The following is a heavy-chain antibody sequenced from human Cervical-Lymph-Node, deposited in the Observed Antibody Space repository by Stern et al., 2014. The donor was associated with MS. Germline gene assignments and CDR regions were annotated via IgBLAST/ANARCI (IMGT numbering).Heavy chain of an antibody. CDR3: ATAGRESFDY. J-gene: IGHJ4*02. D-gene: IGHD3-10*01. V-gene: IGHV1-3*01. Sequence: VQLEESGTDVKKTGASVKVSCKTSRYTFTSYAVHWVRQAPGQRPEWMGWIDPANAKTKYSPKFQGRLIITRDTGTTTAYMELSSLRSEDTALYYCATAGRESFDYWGQGTLVTVSS. CDR2: IDPANAKT. CDR1: RYTFTSYA.